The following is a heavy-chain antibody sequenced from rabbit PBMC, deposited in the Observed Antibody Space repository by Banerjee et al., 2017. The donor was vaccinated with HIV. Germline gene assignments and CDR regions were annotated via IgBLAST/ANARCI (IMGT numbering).Heavy chain of an antibody. CDR3: VRGASTSGYYNL. J-gene: IGHJ4*01. D-gene: IGHD1-1*01. V-gene: IGHV1S47*01. CDR1: GFDFSSYG. Sequence: QEQLKESGGGLVQPGGSLTLSCKASGFDFSSYGVNWVRQAPGKGLEWIGYIDLVFGITYYASWVNGRFTISSHNAQNTLYLQLSSLTAADTATYFCVRGASTSGYYNLWGPGTLVTVS. CDR2: IDLVFGIT.